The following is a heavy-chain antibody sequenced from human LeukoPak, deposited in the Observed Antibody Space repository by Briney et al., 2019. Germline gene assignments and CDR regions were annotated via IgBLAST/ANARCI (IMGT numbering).Heavy chain of an antibody. J-gene: IGHJ4*02. CDR1: GFTFSSYW. CDR2: IRCDGTVK. V-gene: IGHV3-7*01. D-gene: IGHD5-18*01. Sequence: GGSLRLSCEASGFTFSSYWMTWVRQAPGKGLEWLANIRCDGTVKFYAASVKGRFTISRDNARNSLYLQMSSLRVEDTGVYYCATSLDAAMNTGGQGILVTVSS. CDR3: ATSLDAAMNT.